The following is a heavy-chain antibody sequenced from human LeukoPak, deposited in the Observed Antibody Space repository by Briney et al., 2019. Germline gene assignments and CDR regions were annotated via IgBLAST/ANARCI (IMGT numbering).Heavy chain of an antibody. J-gene: IGHJ6*03. Sequence: GGSLRLSCEASGLTFDDYGMNWVRQVPGKGLEWVSNVNWNGGSTSYAESVKGRFTISRDNAKNSLYLQMNSLRAEDTAFYYCARGEPYYYDSTGVNYYYMDVWGKGTTVTISS. CDR3: ARGEPYYYDSTGVNYYYMDV. CDR2: VNWNGGST. V-gene: IGHV3-20*04. D-gene: IGHD3-22*01. CDR1: GLTFDDYG.